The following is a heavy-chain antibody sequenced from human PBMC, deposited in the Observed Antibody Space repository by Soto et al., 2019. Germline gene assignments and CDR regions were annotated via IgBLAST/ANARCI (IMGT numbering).Heavy chain of an antibody. V-gene: IGHV3-11*06. CDR2: ISGSSDYI. CDR3: ARGSIIRAMDV. J-gene: IGHJ6*02. Sequence: PGGSLRLSCAASGFTFSDYYMSWIRQAPGKGLERVSYISGSSDYIDYADSLKGRFTISRDNAKKSLYLQMNSLRAGDTAVYFCARGSIIRAMDVWGQGTTVTVSS. CDR1: GFTFSDYY. D-gene: IGHD3-10*01.